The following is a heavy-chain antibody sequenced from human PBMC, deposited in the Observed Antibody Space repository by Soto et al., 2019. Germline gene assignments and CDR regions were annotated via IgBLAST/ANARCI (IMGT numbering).Heavy chain of an antibody. CDR1: GYTFTRYT. V-gene: IGHV1-3*01. Sequence: ASVEVSCKAPGYTFTRYTMNWVRQAPGQRLEWMGWINPDNGNTKSSQKFQDRVIITRDTSASTAYMDLSSLRSENTAVYYCARGIATGQLDPWGQGTLVTVSS. D-gene: IGHD2-2*01. CDR2: INPDNGNT. J-gene: IGHJ5*02. CDR3: ARGIATGQLDP.